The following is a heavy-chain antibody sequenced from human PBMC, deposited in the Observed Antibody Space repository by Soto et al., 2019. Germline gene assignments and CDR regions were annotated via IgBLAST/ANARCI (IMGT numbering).Heavy chain of an antibody. Sequence: GASVKVSCKASGYTFTSYGISWGRQAPGQGLEWMGWISAYNGNTNYAQKLQGRVTMTTDTSTSTAYMELRSLRSDDTAVYYCARDSQIIAAAGTWFDPWGQGTLVTVSS. CDR3: ARDSQIIAAAGTWFDP. D-gene: IGHD6-13*01. CDR1: GYTFTSYG. J-gene: IGHJ5*02. CDR2: ISAYNGNT. V-gene: IGHV1-18*01.